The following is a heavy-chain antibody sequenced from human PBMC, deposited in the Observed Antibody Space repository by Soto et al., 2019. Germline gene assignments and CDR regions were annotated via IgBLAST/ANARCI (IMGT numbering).Heavy chain of an antibody. J-gene: IGHJ4*02. CDR2: IYHSGTT. V-gene: IGHV4-30-2*01. D-gene: IGHD3-9*01. CDR1: GGSISSGGYS. CDR3: AKDHRAPYYNILTDYYNVYYFDY. Sequence: SETLSLTCSVAGGSISSGGYSWSWIRQPPGKGLEWIGYIYHSGTTYFNPSLKSRVTMSVDKSRNQFSLKLTSVTAADTAVYYCAKDHRAPYYNILTDYYNVYYFDYWGQGTPVTVSS.